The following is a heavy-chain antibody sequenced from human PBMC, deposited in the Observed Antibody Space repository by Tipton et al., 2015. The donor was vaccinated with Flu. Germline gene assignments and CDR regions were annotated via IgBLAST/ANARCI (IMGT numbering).Heavy chain of an antibody. J-gene: IGHJ4*02. V-gene: IGHV4-39*07. CDR2: IYYSGST. CDR3: AREHEGNWSFLTGSRSFTY. Sequence: TLSLTCTVSGGSISSSSYYWGWIRQPPGKGLEWIGSIYYSGSTYYSPSLKSRVTISVDTSKNQFSLKLSSVTAADTAVYYCAREHEGNWSFLTGSRSFTYWGQGTLVTVSP. CDR1: GGSISSSSYY. D-gene: IGHD3-9*01.